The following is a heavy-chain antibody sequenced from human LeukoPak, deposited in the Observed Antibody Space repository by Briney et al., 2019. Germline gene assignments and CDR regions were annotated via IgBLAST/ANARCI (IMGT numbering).Heavy chain of an antibody. V-gene: IGHV3-9*01. CDR3: TRDLDGDSMGNFDY. J-gene: IGHJ4*02. CDR1: GFTIDDRA. CDR2: ISWNSGSI. D-gene: IGHD4-17*01. Sequence: GRSLRLSCAASGFTIDDRAMHWVRQAPGKGLEWVSGISWNSGSIGYADSVKGRFIISRDNAKKSLYLQINSLRIEDTALYYCTRDLDGDSMGNFDYWGQGTLVTVSS.